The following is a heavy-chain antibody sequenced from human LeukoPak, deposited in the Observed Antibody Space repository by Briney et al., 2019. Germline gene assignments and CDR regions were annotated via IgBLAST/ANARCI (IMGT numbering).Heavy chain of an antibody. CDR1: GFTFSSYS. D-gene: IGHD6-19*01. V-gene: IGHV3-21*04. Sequence: GGSLRLSCAASGFTFSSYSMNWVRQAPGKGLEWVSSISSSSSYIYYADSVKGRFTISRDNAKNSLYLQMNSLRVEDTAVYYCARPARGFSTDWLEYFQHWGQGTLVTVSS. CDR3: ARPARGFSTDWLEYFQH. J-gene: IGHJ1*01. CDR2: ISSSSSYI.